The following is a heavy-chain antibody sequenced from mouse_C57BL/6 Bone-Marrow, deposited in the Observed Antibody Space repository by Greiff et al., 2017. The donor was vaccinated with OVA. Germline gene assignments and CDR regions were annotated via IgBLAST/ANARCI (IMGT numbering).Heavy chain of an antibody. D-gene: IGHD3-3*01. V-gene: IGHV5-4*01. J-gene: IGHJ3*01. Sequence: EVQRVASGGGLVKPGGSLTLSCAASGFTFSSSAMSWVRQTPEKRLAWVATISDGGSYTYYPDNVKGRFTISRDNAKNNLYMQMSHLKSEDTAMYYCARDEGLGGFFAYWGQGTLVTVSA. CDR2: ISDGGSYT. CDR3: ARDEGLGGFFAY. CDR1: GFTFSSSA.